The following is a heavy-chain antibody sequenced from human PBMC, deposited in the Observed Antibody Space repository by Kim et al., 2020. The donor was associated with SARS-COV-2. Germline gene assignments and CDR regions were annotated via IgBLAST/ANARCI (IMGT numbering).Heavy chain of an antibody. CDR2: INHSGST. Sequence: SETLSLTCAVYGGSFSGYYWSWIRQPPGKGLEWIGEINHSGSTNYNPSLKIRVTISVDTSKNQFSLKLSSVTAADRAVYYLARGPSCLERRRNGHFDYWG. CDR1: GGSFSGYY. J-gene: IGHJ4*01. D-gene: IGHD1-1*01. CDR3: ARGPSCLERRRNGHFDY. V-gene: IGHV4-34*01.